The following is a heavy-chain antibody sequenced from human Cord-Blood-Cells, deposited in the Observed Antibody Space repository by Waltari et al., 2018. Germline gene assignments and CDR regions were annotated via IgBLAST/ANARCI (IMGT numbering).Heavy chain of an antibody. CDR1: GYTFTGYY. V-gene: IGHV1-2*02. Sequence: QVQLVQSGAEVKKPGASVKVSCKASGYTFTGYYMHWVRQAPGQGLEWMGWINPNSGGTNYGQKCQGRVTMTRDTSISTAYMELSRLRSDDTAVYYCARSSSSWYYFDYWGQGTLVTVSS. CDR2: INPNSGGT. J-gene: IGHJ4*02. D-gene: IGHD6-13*01. CDR3: ARSSSSWYYFDY.